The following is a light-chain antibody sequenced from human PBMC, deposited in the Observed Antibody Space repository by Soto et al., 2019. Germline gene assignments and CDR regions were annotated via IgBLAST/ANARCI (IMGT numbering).Light chain of an antibody. CDR1: QGISNY. CDR2: AAS. Sequence: DIQMTQSPSSLSASVGDRVTITCRASQGISNYLAWYQQKPGKVPKLLIYAASTLQSGVPSRFSGSGSGTDFTLTISSLQPEDVATDYCQKYNSALPWTFGQGTKVEIK. J-gene: IGKJ1*01. CDR3: QKYNSALPWT. V-gene: IGKV1-27*01.